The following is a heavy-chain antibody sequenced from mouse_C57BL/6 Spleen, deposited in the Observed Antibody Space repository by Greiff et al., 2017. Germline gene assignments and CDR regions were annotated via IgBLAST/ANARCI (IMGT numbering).Heavy chain of an antibody. Sequence: QVQLQQPGAELVKPGASVKMSCKASGYTFTSYWITWVKQRPGQGLEWIGDIYPGSGSTNYNEKFKSKATLTVDTSSSTAYMQLSSLTSEVSAVYYGARESSCCGSSWWYFDDWGTGTTVTVSS. CDR3: ARESSCCGSSWWYFDD. D-gene: IGHD1-1*01. J-gene: IGHJ1*03. V-gene: IGHV1-55*01. CDR2: IYPGSGST. CDR1: GYTFTSYW.